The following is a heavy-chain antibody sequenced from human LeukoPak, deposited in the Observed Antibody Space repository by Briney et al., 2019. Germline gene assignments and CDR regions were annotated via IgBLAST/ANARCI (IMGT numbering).Heavy chain of an antibody. J-gene: IGHJ4*02. D-gene: IGHD5-24*01. CDR3: ARAPDGYNPFDY. Sequence: ASVKVSCKASGYTFTGYYMHWVRQAPGQGLEWMGWINPNSGGTNYAQNFQGRVTMTRDTSISTAYMELSRLISDDTAVYYCARAPDGYNPFDYWGQGTLVTVSS. CDR1: GYTFTGYY. V-gene: IGHV1-2*02. CDR2: INPNSGGT.